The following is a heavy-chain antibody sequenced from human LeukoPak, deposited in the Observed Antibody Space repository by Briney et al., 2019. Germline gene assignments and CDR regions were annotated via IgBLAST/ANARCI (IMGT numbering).Heavy chain of an antibody. CDR1: GGSISSGGYY. CDR3: ARFVKWLRNPGVYYYYYYMDV. D-gene: IGHD5-12*01. Sequence: PSQTLSHTCTVSGGSISSGGYYWSWIRQHPGKGLEWIGEINHSGSTNYNPSLKSRVTISVDTSKNQFSLKLSSVTAADTAVYYCARFVKWLRNPGVYYYYYYMDVWGKGTTVTVSS. CDR2: INHSGST. V-gene: IGHV4-31*03. J-gene: IGHJ6*03.